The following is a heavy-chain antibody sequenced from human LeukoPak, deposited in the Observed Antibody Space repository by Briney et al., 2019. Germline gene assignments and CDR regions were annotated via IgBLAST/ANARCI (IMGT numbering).Heavy chain of an antibody. CDR3: ARGGVADAFDI. V-gene: IGHV4-30-2*01. CDR2: IYQSGST. CDR1: GGSISSGGYY. J-gene: IGHJ3*02. Sequence: SQTLSLTCTVSGGSISSGGYYWSWIRQPPGKGLEWIGYIYQSGSTYYNPSLKSRVTISVDRSKNQFSLKLSSVTAADTAVYYCARGGVADAFDIWGQGTMVTVSS.